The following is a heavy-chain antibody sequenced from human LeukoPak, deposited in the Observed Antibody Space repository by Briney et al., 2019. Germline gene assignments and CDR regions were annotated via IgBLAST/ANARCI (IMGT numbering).Heavy chain of an antibody. V-gene: IGHV3-23*01. CDR1: GFTFSSYS. J-gene: IGHJ4*02. CDR3: AKAVRRDYFDY. CDR2: ISGSGGST. D-gene: IGHD2-2*01. Sequence: GGSLRLSCAASGFTFSSYSMSWVRQAPGKGLEWVSTISGSGGSTYYADSVKGRFTISRDNSKNTLYLQMNSLRAEDTAVYYCAKAVRRDYFDYWGQGTLVTVSS.